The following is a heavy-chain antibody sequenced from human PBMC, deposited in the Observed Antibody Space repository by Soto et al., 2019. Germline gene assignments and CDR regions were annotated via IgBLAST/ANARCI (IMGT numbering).Heavy chain of an antibody. CDR2: ISSSGSTI. D-gene: IGHD6-6*01. Sequence: GGSLRLSCAASGFTFSSYEMNWVRQAPGKGLEWVSYISSSGSTIYYADSVKGRFTISRDNAKNSLYLQMNSLRAEDTAVYYCARDNGRRISARRYYYYYGMDVWGQGTTVTVSS. CDR1: GFTFSSYE. J-gene: IGHJ6*02. V-gene: IGHV3-48*03. CDR3: ARDNGRRISARRYYYYYGMDV.